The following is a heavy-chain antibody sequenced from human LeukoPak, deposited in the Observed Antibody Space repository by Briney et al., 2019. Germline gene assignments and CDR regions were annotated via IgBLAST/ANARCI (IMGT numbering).Heavy chain of an antibody. D-gene: IGHD5-18*01. CDR3: AKADGYSYGTHYYYYGMDV. Sequence: GRSLRLSCAASGFTFDDYAMRWVRQAPGKGLEWVSGISWNSGSIGYADSVKGRFTISRDNAKNSLYLQMNSLRAEDTALYYCAKADGYSYGTHYYYYGMDVWGQGTTVTVSS. J-gene: IGHJ6*02. CDR1: GFTFDDYA. V-gene: IGHV3-9*01. CDR2: ISWNSGSI.